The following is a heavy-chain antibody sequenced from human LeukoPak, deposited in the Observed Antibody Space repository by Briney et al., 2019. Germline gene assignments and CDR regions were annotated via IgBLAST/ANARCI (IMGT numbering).Heavy chain of an antibody. CDR2: INPNSGGT. Sequence: GASVKVSCKASGYTFTGYYMHWVRQAPGQGLEWMGWINPNSGGTNYAQKFQGRVTMTRDTSISTAYMELSRLRSDDTAVYYCARVRPYSSSSPYYYYYMDVWGKGTTVTVSS. CDR1: GYTFTGYY. J-gene: IGHJ6*03. V-gene: IGHV1-2*02. CDR3: ARVRPYSSSSPYYYYYMDV. D-gene: IGHD6-6*01.